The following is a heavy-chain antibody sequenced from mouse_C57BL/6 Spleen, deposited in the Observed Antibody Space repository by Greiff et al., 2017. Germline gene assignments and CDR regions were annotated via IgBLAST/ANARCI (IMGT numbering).Heavy chain of an antibody. CDR2: IYPRSGTT. V-gene: IGHV1-81*01. J-gene: IGHJ4*01. CDR3: ARSDGSSYGYAMDY. Sequence: VQLQQSGAELARPGASVKLSCKASGYTFTSFGISWVKQRTGQGLEWIGEIYPRSGTTYYNEKFKGKSTLTADKSSSTAYMELRSLTSEDSAVYFCARSDGSSYGYAMDYWGQGTSVTVSS. CDR1: GYTFTSFG. D-gene: IGHD1-1*01.